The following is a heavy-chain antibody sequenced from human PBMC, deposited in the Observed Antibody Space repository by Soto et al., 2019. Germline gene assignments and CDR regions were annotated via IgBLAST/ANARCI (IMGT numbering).Heavy chain of an antibody. D-gene: IGHD3-3*01. CDR1: GGSISSYY. CDR3: ARTVQDFWSGYLPSYYYYGMDV. CDR2: IYYSGST. V-gene: IGHV4-59*01. J-gene: IGHJ6*02. Sequence: SETLSLTCTVSGGSISSYYWSWIRQPPGKGLEWIGYIYYSGSTNYNPSLKSRVTISVDTSKNQFSLKLSSVAAADTAVYYCARTVQDFWSGYLPSYYYYGMDVWGQRTTVTVSS.